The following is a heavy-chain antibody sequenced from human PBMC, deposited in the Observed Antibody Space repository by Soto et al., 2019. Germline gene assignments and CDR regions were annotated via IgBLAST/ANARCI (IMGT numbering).Heavy chain of an antibody. CDR1: GFTVSSNY. CDR3: ARGVGYNNDYGMDV. V-gene: IGHV3-53*01. J-gene: IGHJ6*02. Sequence: GSLRLSCAASGFTVSSNYMNWVRQAPGKGLEWVSVIYTGGSAFYADAVKGRFTISRDAFKKTLYLQMNSLRAEDTAVYYCARGVGYNNDYGMDVWGQGTTVTVSS. CDR2: IYTGGSA. D-gene: IGHD5-12*01.